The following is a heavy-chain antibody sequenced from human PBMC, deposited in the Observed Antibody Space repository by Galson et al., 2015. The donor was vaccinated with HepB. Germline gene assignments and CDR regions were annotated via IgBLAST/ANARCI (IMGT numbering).Heavy chain of an antibody. CDR1: GFTFSSYA. CDR3: VKGGEGASPPLFYY. CDR2: ISSNGGST. D-gene: IGHD2/OR15-2a*01. Sequence: SLRLSCAASGFTFSSYAMHWVRQAPGKGLEYVSAISSNGGSTYYADSVKGRFTISRDNSKNTLYLQMSSLRAEDTAVYYCVKGGEGASPPLFYYWGQGTLVTVSS. V-gene: IGHV3-64D*06. J-gene: IGHJ4*02.